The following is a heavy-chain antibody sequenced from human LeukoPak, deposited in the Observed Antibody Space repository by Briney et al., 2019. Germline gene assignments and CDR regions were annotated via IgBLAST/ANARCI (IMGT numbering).Heavy chain of an antibody. CDR3: ARVTYYYDSSGYSHRVFDY. Sequence: PSETLSLTCTVSGGSISSYYWSWIRQPPGKGLEWIGYIYYSGSTNYNPSLKSRVTISVDTSKNQFSLRLSSVTAADTAVYYCARVTYYYDSSGYSHRVFDYWSQGTLVTVSS. V-gene: IGHV4-59*01. J-gene: IGHJ4*02. CDR2: IYYSGST. D-gene: IGHD3-22*01. CDR1: GGSISSYY.